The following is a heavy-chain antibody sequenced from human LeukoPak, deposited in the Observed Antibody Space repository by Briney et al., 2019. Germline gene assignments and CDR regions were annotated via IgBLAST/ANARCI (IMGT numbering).Heavy chain of an antibody. CDR2: IYYRGST. J-gene: IGHJ4*02. CDR1: GGSISNYY. CDR3: ARAGRSWSTGYFFDY. V-gene: IGHV4-59*01. D-gene: IGHD6-13*01. Sequence: SETLSLTCTVSGGSISNYYWSWIRQPPGKGLEWIGYIYYRGSTNYNPSLKSRVTISLDTSRNQFSLKLSSVTAADTAAYSCARAGRSWSTGYFFDYWGQGTLVTVSS.